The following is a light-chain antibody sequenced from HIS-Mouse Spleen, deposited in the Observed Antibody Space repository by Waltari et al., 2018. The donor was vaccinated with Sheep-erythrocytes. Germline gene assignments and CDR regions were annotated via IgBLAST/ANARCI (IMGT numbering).Light chain of an antibody. CDR1: ALPKKY. V-gene: IGLV3-1*01. Sequence: SYELTQPPSVSVSPGQTARITCSGDALPKKYAYWYQQKSGQAPVLVISENSTRPSRIPDRVSGSNSGKTATLTISGTEAMDEADYYCQAWDSSTAWVFGGGTKLTVL. J-gene: IGLJ3*02. CDR3: QAWDSSTAWV. CDR2: ENS.